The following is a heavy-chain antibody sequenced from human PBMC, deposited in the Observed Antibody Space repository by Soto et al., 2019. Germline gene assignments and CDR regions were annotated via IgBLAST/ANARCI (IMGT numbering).Heavy chain of an antibody. CDR1: GYTFSRYG. D-gene: IGHD2-8*01. CDR3: AKNGQPPYYYYGLDV. Sequence: QGQLVQSGGEVKKPGASVKVSCKASGYTFSRYGISWVRQAPGQGLEWMGWISGYNGDTSYAQKFQGRVTMTIDTSTTTAYMELRSLTSDDTAVYYCAKNGQPPYYYYGLDVWGQGTTVTVSS. V-gene: IGHV1-18*01. CDR2: ISGYNGDT. J-gene: IGHJ6*02.